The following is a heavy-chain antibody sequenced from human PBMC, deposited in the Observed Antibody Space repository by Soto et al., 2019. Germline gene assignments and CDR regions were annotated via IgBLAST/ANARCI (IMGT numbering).Heavy chain of an antibody. D-gene: IGHD1-7*01. Sequence: VQLVESGGSVVQPERSLTLSCAASGFTFSSYGMHWVRQAPGKGLEWVSRISGDGSSTNYADSVKGRFTISRDNAKNTVYLQIDSLRAEDTAVYYCARSLPGTYGAFDLWGQGTMVTVSS. CDR3: ARSLPGTYGAFDL. CDR1: GFTFSSYG. J-gene: IGHJ3*01. V-gene: IGHV3-74*02. CDR2: ISGDGSST.